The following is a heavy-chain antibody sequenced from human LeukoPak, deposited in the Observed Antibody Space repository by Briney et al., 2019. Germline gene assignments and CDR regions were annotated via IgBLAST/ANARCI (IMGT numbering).Heavy chain of an antibody. Sequence: ASVKVSCKVSGYTLTELSMHWVRQAPGKGLEWMGGFDPEDGETIYAQKFQGRVTMTRDTSTSTVYMELSSLRSEDTAVYYCAREATVTAYAGGAFDYWGQGTLVTVSS. J-gene: IGHJ4*02. CDR1: GYTLTELS. D-gene: IGHD4-17*01. CDR3: AREATVTAYAGGAFDY. CDR2: FDPEDGET. V-gene: IGHV1-24*01.